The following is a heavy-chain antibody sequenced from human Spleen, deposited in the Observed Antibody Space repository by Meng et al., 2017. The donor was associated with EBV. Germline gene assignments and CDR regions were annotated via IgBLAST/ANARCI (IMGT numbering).Heavy chain of an antibody. CDR1: GYTFTGYY. Sequence: QVSMVQSGAEVKKPGASVKVSCKASGYTFTGYYIHWVRQAPGQGLEWMGWINPNSDTSISAAYMEVSSLRSEDTALYYCARAYYDSSGYPSPGWFHPWGQGTLVTVSS. D-gene: IGHD3-22*01. V-gene: IGHV1-2*02. J-gene: IGHJ5*02. CDR2: INPNS. CDR3: ARAYYDSSGYPSPGWFHP.